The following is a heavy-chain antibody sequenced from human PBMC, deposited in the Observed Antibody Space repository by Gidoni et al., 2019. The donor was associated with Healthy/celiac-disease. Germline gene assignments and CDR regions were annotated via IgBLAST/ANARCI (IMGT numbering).Heavy chain of an antibody. D-gene: IGHD6-19*01. Sequence: AQLVHSGAEAQKPGVSVKVSCLASGYTFTSYYMHWVRQAPGQGLEWMGIINPSGGSTSYAQKFQGRVSMARDTSTSTVYMELSSLGSGDAAVYCWARALSAVAGPDYWGQGTLVTVSS. CDR2: INPSGGST. CDR3: ARALSAVAGPDY. J-gene: IGHJ4*02. V-gene: IGHV1-46*01. CDR1: GYTFTSYY.